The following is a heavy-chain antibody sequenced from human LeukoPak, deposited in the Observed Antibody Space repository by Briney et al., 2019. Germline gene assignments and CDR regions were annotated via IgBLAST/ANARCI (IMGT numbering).Heavy chain of an antibody. D-gene: IGHD1-26*01. V-gene: IGHV1-18*01. CDR3: ARVVGATIDY. Sequence: GASVKVSCKASGYIFTDYGISWVRQAPGQGFEWMGWISGYNGNTNYAQSLQGRVTMTTDTSTSTTYMELRSLRSDDTAVYYCARVVGATIDYWGQGTLVTVSS. J-gene: IGHJ4*02. CDR1: GYIFTDYG. CDR2: ISGYNGNT.